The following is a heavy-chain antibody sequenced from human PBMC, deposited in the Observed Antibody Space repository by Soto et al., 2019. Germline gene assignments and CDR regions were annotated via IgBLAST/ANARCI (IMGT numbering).Heavy chain of an antibody. V-gene: IGHV4-59*08. Sequence: SETLSLTCTVSGGSISSYYWSWIRQPPGKGLEWIGYIYYSGSTNYNPSLKSRVTISVDTSKNQFSLKLSSVTAADTAVYYCARHLGYSIAAAGRNWFDPWGQGTLVTVSS. D-gene: IGHD6-13*01. CDR2: IYYSGST. CDR3: ARHLGYSIAAAGRNWFDP. CDR1: GGSISSYY. J-gene: IGHJ5*02.